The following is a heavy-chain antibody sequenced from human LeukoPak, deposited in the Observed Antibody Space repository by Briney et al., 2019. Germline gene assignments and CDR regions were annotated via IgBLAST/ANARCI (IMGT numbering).Heavy chain of an antibody. D-gene: IGHD1-26*01. CDR3: ARDSGSYFGLLKY. CDR2: IKQDGSEK. Sequence: PGGSLRLSCAASGFTFSGYWMTWVRQAPGKGLEWVANIKQDGSEKYYVDSVKGRFTISRDNAKNSLCLQMNSLRAEDTAVYYCARDSGSYFGLLKYWGQGTLVTVSS. CDR1: GFTFSGYW. V-gene: IGHV3-7*01. J-gene: IGHJ4*02.